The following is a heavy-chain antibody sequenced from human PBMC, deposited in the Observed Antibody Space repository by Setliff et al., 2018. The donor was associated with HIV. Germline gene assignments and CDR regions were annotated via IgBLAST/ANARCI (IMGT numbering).Heavy chain of an antibody. Sequence: TLSLTCTVSGASIRSQCWSWIRKPPGKGLEWIGYISYSGSTNYNPSLESRVTISVDTSKNQFSLKLTSVTAADAAVYYCTGDYNSGSYRFDYWGQGTPVTVS. CDR2: ISYSGST. J-gene: IGHJ4*02. CDR1: GASIRSQC. D-gene: IGHD3-10*01. CDR3: TGDYNSGSYRFDY. V-gene: IGHV4-59*08.